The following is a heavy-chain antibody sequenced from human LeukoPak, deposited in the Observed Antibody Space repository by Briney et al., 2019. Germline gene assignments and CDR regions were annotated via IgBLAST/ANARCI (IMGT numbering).Heavy chain of an antibody. J-gene: IGHJ3*02. CDR3: ARNSYGEDAFDI. CDR2: INHSGST. Sequence: SETLSLTCAVYGGSFSGYYWSWIRQPPGKGLEWIGEINHSGSTDYNPSLKSRVTISVDTSKNQFSLKLSSVTAVDTAVYYCARNSYGEDAFDIWGQGTMVTVSS. V-gene: IGHV4-34*01. D-gene: IGHD4-17*01. CDR1: GGSFSGYY.